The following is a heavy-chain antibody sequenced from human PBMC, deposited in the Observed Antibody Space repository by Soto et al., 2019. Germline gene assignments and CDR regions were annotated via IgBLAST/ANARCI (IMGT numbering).Heavy chain of an antibody. D-gene: IGHD2-21*01. CDR1: GASISSHY. CDR3: ATRPPGLWRGDFDY. CDR2: VSYSGST. Sequence: PSETLSLTCSVSGASISSHYWSWVRQPPGKGLEWIGYVSYSGSTNYNPSLRSRVTTSVDTSKNQFSLKLRSVTVADTAVYYCATRPPGLWRGDFDYWSQGTLVTVSS. V-gene: IGHV4-59*11. J-gene: IGHJ4*02.